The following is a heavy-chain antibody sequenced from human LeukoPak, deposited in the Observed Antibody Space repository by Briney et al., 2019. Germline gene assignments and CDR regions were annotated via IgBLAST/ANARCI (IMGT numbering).Heavy chain of an antibody. V-gene: IGHV3-48*03. CDR3: ARRTIWFGEFDYGSGSYGWFDP. CDR1: GFTFSGYG. J-gene: IGHJ5*02. Sequence: GGSLRLSCAASGFTFSGYGMNWVRQAPGKGLEWVSYISSSGSTIYYADSVKGRFTISRDNAKNSLYLQMNSLRAEDTAVYYCARRTIWFGEFDYGSGSYGWFDPWGQGTLVTVSS. D-gene: IGHD3-10*01. CDR2: ISSSGSTI.